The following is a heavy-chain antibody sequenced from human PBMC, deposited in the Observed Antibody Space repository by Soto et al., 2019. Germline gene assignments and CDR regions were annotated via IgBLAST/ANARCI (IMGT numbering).Heavy chain of an antibody. Sequence: QLQLQESGSGLVKPSQTLSLTCAVSGGSISSGGYSWSWIRQPPGKGLEWIGYIYHSGSTYYNPSIKRRVTISVDRSKNQFSLKLSSVTAADTAVYYCARVGDHHWYFDLWGRGTLVTVSS. CDR3: ARVGDHHWYFDL. J-gene: IGHJ2*01. V-gene: IGHV4-30-2*01. CDR2: IYHSGST. CDR1: GGSISSGGYS.